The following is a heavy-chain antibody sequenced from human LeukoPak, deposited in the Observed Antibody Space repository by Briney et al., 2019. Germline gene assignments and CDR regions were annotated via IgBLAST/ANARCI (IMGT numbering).Heavy chain of an antibody. J-gene: IGHJ5*02. CDR2: IYHSGST. CDR1: GGSISSSNW. D-gene: IGHD6-13*01. Sequence: SETLSLTCAVSGGSISSSNWWSWVRQPPGKGLEWLGSIYHSGSTYCNPSLKSRVTISVDTSKNQFSLKLTSATAADTAVYYCARGYSSSWYINWFDPWAREPWSPSPQ. V-gene: IGHV4-4*02. CDR3: ARGYSSSWYINWFDP.